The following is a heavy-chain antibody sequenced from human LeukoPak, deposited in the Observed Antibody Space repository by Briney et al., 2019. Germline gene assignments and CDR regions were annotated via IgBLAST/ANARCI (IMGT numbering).Heavy chain of an antibody. CDR2: IYYSGST. V-gene: IGHV4-59*01. CDR3: ARVGPHYYDSSGYYWFDP. CDR1: GGSISSYY. J-gene: IGHJ5*02. Sequence: SETLSLTCTVSGGSISSYYWSWIRQPPGKGLEGSGYIYYSGSTNYNPSLKSRVTISVDTSKNQFSLKLSSVTAADTAVYYCARVGPHYYDSSGYYWFDPWGQGTLVTVSS. D-gene: IGHD3-22*01.